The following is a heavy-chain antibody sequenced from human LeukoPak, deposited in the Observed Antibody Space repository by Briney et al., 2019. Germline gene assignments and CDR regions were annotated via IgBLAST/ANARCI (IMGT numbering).Heavy chain of an antibody. D-gene: IGHD6-13*01. V-gene: IGHV4-61*02. Sequence: SQTLSLTCTVSGGSISSGSFYWTWIRQPTGKGLERIGRIYTSGRTDYNPSLKSRVTISVATSKKQFSLKVRSVTAADTAVYYCARKEGGQLVNTRRWFDPWGQGTLVTVSS. CDR1: GGSISSGSFY. J-gene: IGHJ5*02. CDR3: ARKEGGQLVNTRRWFDP. CDR2: IYTSGRT.